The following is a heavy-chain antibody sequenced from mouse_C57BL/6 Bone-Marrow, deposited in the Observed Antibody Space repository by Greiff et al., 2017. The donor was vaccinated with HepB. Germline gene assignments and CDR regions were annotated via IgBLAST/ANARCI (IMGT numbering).Heavy chain of an antibody. J-gene: IGHJ4*01. CDR1: GFTFSSYT. Sequence: EVQLVESGGGLVKPGGSLKLSCAASGFTFSSYTMSWVRQTPEKRLEWVATISGGGGNTYYPDSVKGRFTISRDNAKNTLYLQMSSLRSEDTALYYCAKHTGTDYAMDYWGQGTSVTVSS. CDR2: ISGGGGNT. CDR3: AKHTGTDYAMDY. D-gene: IGHD4-1*01. V-gene: IGHV5-9*01.